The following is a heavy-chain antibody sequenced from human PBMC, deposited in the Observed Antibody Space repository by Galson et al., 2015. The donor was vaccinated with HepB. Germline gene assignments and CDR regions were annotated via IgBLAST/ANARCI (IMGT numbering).Heavy chain of an antibody. CDR3: ATEDETTAIPFDP. CDR2: IIPILGIA. J-gene: IGHJ5*02. D-gene: IGHD4-11*01. Sequence: SVKVSCKASGGTFSSYTISWVRQAPGQGLEWMGRIIPILGIANYAQKFQGRVTITADKPTSTAYMELSSLRSEDTAVYYCATEDETTAIPFDPWGQGTLVTVSS. CDR1: GGTFSSYT. V-gene: IGHV1-69*02.